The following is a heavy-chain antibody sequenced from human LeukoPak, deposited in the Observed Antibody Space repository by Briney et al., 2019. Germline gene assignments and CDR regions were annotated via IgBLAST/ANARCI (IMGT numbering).Heavy chain of an antibody. CDR3: ARHYYGSGSSAQNDY. CDR1: GYSFTSYW. D-gene: IGHD3-10*01. CDR2: IYPADSNI. Sequence: GESLKISCKGSGYSFTSYWVAWVRQMPGKGLEWMGTIYPADSNIKYSPSFQGQVTISADKSINTAYLQWSSLKASDTAMYYCARHYYGSGSSAQNDYWGQGTLVTVSS. J-gene: IGHJ4*02. V-gene: IGHV5-51*01.